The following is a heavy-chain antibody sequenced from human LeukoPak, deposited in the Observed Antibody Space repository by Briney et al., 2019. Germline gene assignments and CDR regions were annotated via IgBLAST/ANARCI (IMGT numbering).Heavy chain of an antibody. Sequence: GGSLRLSCVASGFTFSSYAMHWVRQAPGKGLEWVAVISYDGSNKYYADSVKGRFTISRDNSKNTLYLQMNSLRAEDTAVYYCARGGYSSGWYRRKDYYYYGMDVWGQGTTVTVSS. CDR1: GFTFSSYA. V-gene: IGHV3-30-3*01. CDR3: ARGGYSSGWYRRKDYYYYGMDV. J-gene: IGHJ6*02. CDR2: ISYDGSNK. D-gene: IGHD6-19*01.